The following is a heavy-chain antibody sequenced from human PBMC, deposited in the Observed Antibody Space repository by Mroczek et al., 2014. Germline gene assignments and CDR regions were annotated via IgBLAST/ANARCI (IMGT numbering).Heavy chain of an antibody. V-gene: IGHV4-39*01. CDR1: GGSISSSSYY. D-gene: IGHD3-9*01. Sequence: QVQLQQWGPGLVKPSETLSLTCTVSGGSISSSSYYWGWIRQPPGKGLEWIGSIYYSGSTYYNPSLKSRVTISVDTSKNQFSLKLSSVTAADTAVYYCARRAKFTYYDILTGKIDAFDIWGQGTSGHRLF. CDR2: IYYSGST. J-gene: IGHJ3*02. CDR3: ARRAKFTYYDILTGKIDAFDI.